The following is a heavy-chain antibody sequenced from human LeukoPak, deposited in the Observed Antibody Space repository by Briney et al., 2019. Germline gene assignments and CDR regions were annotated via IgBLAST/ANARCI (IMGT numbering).Heavy chain of an antibody. J-gene: IGHJ5*02. CDR1: GGSISSGGYY. Sequence: PSETLSLTCTVSGGSISSGGYYWSWIRQPPGKGLEWIGYIYYSGSTNYNPSLKSRVTISVDTSKNQFSLKLSSVTAADTAVYYCARDSQKASHSSGWYSPNWFDPWGQGTLVTVSS. CDR2: IYYSGST. CDR3: ARDSQKASHSSGWYSPNWFDP. D-gene: IGHD6-19*01. V-gene: IGHV4-61*08.